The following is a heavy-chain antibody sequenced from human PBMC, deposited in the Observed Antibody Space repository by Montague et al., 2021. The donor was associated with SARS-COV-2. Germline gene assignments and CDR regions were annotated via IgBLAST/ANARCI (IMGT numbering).Heavy chain of an antibody. Sequence: SLRLSCAVSGFYAMSWVRQAPGKGLEWVSVISGRGGNTYYADSVKGRFTISRDNSKNTLYLQMNSLRAEDTAVYYCAKAPTMVRGMYFDYWGQGTLVTVSS. CDR2: ISGRGGNT. V-gene: IGHV3-23*01. CDR1: GFYA. D-gene: IGHD3-10*01. CDR3: AKAPTMVRGMYFDY. J-gene: IGHJ4*02.